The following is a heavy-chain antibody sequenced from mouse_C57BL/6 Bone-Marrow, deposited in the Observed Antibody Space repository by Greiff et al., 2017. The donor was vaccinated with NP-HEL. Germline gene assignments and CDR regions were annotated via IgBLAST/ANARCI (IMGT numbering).Heavy chain of an antibody. Sequence: EVHLVESGGGLVQPKGSLKLSCAASGFSFNTYAMNWVRQAPGKGLEWVARIRSKSNNYATYYADSVKDRFTISRDDSESMLYLQMNNLKTEDTAMYYCVRNPYYYGSPYYAMDYWGQGTSVTVSS. V-gene: IGHV10-1*01. D-gene: IGHD1-1*01. CDR1: GFSFNTYA. J-gene: IGHJ4*01. CDR2: IRSKSNNYAT. CDR3: VRNPYYYGSPYYAMDY.